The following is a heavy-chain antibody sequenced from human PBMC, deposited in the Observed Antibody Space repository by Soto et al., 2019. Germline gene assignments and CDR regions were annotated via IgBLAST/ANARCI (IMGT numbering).Heavy chain of an antibody. CDR1: GFTFSDRY. CDR2: TRNKANSYST. D-gene: IGHD3-22*01. CDR3: ARVGYYDSSGYWVLDH. J-gene: IGHJ4*02. V-gene: IGHV3-72*01. Sequence: GGSLRLSCAASGFTFSDRYMDWVRQAPGKGLEWVGRTRNKANSYSTEYAASVKGRFTISRDDSKNSLYLQMNSLKSEDTAVYYCARVGYYDSSGYWVLDHWGQGTLVTGSS.